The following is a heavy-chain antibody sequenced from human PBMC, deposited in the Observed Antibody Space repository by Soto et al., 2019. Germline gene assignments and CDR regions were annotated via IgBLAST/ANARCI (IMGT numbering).Heavy chain of an antibody. V-gene: IGHV3-30*18. CDR2: ISYDGSNK. CDR1: GFTFSSYG. Sequence: GGSLRLSCAASGFTFSSYGVHWVRQAPGKGLEWVAVISYDGSNKYYADSVKGRFTISRDNSKNTLYLQMNSLRAEDTAVYYCAKLSGSGSYFADMDVWGKGTTVTVSS. CDR3: AKLSGSGSYFADMDV. J-gene: IGHJ6*03. D-gene: IGHD3-10*01.